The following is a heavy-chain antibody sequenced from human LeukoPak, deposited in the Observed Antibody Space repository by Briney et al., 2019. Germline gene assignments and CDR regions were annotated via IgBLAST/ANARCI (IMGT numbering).Heavy chain of an antibody. J-gene: IGHJ5*02. Sequence: ASVKVSCKASGGTFSSYAISWVRQAPGQGLEGMGGIIPIFGTANYAQKFQGRVTITADESTSTAYMELSSLRSEDTAVYYCARDLPPKGYCSGGSCYHNWFDPWGQGTLVTVSS. CDR3: ARDLPPKGYCSGGSCYHNWFDP. D-gene: IGHD2-15*01. V-gene: IGHV1-69*13. CDR2: IIPIFGTA. CDR1: GGTFSSYA.